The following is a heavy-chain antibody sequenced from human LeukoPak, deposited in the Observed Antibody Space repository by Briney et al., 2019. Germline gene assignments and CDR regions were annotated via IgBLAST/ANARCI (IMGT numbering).Heavy chain of an antibody. V-gene: IGHV3-23*01. CDR2: ISGSGGST. CDR3: AKDIAAAYFDY. J-gene: IGHJ4*02. D-gene: IGHD6-13*01. CDR1: GDSISSSYY. Sequence: ETLSLTCTVSGDSISSSYYWGWIRQPPGKGLEWVSAISGSGGSTYYADSVKGRFTISRDNSKNTLYLQMNSLRAEDTAVYYCAKDIAAAYFDYWGQGTLVTVSS.